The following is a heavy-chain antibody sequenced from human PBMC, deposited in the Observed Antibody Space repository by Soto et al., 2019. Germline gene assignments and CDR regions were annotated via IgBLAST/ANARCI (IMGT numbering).Heavy chain of an antibody. CDR1: GFTFSSYS. V-gene: IGHV3-21*01. CDR3: ARDNPTWNDESDYGMDV. D-gene: IGHD1-1*01. J-gene: IGHJ6*02. Sequence: EVQLVESGGGLVKPGGSLRLSCAASGFTFSSYSMNWVRQAPGKGLEWVSSISSSSSYIYYADSVKGRFTISRDNAKNSLYLQMNSLRAEDTAVYYCARDNPTWNDESDYGMDVWGQGTTVTVSS. CDR2: ISSSSSYI.